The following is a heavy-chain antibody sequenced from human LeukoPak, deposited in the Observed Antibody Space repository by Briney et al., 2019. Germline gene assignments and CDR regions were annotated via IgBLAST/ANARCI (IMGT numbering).Heavy chain of an antibody. Sequence: PSETLSLTCTVSGGSISSYYWSWIRQPPGKGLEWIGYIYYSGSTNYNPSLKSRVTISVDTSKNQFSLKLSSVTAADTAVYYCARDRGGYFPYYYYMDVWGKGTTVTVSS. CDR3: ARDRGGYFPYYYYMDV. CDR1: GGSISSYY. CDR2: IYYSGST. V-gene: IGHV4-59*01. D-gene: IGHD2/OR15-2a*01. J-gene: IGHJ6*03.